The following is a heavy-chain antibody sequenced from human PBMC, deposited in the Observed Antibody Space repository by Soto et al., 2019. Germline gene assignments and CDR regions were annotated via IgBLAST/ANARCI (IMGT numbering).Heavy chain of an antibody. CDR2: IYSGGST. CDR3: ARDESTYYYYGMDV. J-gene: IGHJ6*02. CDR1: GFTVSSNY. V-gene: IGHV3-66*01. Sequence: HPGGSLRLSCAASGFTVSSNYMSWVRQAPGKGLEWVSVIYSGGSTYYADSVKGRFTISRDNSKNTLYLQMNSLRAEDTAVYYCARDESTYYYYGMDVWGQGTTVTVS.